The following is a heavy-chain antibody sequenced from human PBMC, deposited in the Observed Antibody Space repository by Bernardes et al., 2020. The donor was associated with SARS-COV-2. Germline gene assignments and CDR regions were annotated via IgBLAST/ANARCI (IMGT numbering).Heavy chain of an antibody. J-gene: IGHJ4*02. CDR2: ISGSGGST. V-gene: IGHV3-23*01. D-gene: IGHD3-10*01. CDR1: GFTFSSYA. Sequence: GGSLRLSCAASGFTFSSYAMSWVRQAPGKGLEWVSAISGSGGSTYYADSVKGRFTISRDNSKNTLYLQMNSLRAEDTAVYYCAKWLPYYYGSGSYYNVGFDYWGQGTLVTVSS. CDR3: AKWLPYYYGSGSYYNVGFDY.